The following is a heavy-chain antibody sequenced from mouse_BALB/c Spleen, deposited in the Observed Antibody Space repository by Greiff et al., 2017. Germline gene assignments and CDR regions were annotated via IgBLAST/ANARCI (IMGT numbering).Heavy chain of an antibody. CDR3: APAYYGNPFDY. CDR2: IDPANGNT. J-gene: IGHJ2*01. D-gene: IGHD2-10*01. CDR1: GFNIKDTY. Sequence: EVKLVESGAELVKPGASVKLSCTASGFNIKDTYMHWVKQRPEQGLEWIGRIDPANGNTKYDPKFQGKATITADTSSNTAYLQLSSLTSEDTAVYYCAPAYYGNPFDYWGQGTTLTVSS. V-gene: IGHV14-3*02.